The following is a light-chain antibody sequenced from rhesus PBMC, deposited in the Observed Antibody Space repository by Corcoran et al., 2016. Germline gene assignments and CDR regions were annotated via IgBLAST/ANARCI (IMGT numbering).Light chain of an antibody. CDR2: EVN. V-gene: IGLV2-32*01. J-gene: IGLJ1*01. Sequence: QTALTQPRSVSGSPGQSVPFSCTGTRSDIGGYNYVSWYQHHPGTAPKLIIYEVNKRPSGVSARFSGSKSGNTASLTISGLQAENEADYYGRSSAGSYTYYILGAGTRLTVL. CDR3: RSSAGSYTYYI. CDR1: RSDIGGYNY.